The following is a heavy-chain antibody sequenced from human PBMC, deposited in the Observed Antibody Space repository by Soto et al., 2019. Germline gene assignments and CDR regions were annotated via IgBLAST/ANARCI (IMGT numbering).Heavy chain of an antibody. CDR3: ATHRVIAVAGALAFDI. J-gene: IGHJ3*02. D-gene: IGHD6-19*01. Sequence: ASVKVSCKVSGYTLTELSMHWVQQAPGKGLEWMGGFDPEDGETIYAQKFQGRVTMTEDTSTDTAYMELSSLRSEDTAVYYCATHRVIAVAGALAFDIWGQGTMVTVSS. V-gene: IGHV1-24*01. CDR1: GYTLTELS. CDR2: FDPEDGET.